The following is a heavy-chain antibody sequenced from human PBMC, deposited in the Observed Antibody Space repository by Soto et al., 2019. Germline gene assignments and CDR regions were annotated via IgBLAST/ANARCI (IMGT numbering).Heavy chain of an antibody. CDR3: VRDGTKTLRDWFDP. D-gene: IGHD1-1*01. V-gene: IGHV4-4*07. J-gene: IGHJ5*02. CDR2: IYATGTT. Sequence: LSLTCTVSGASISGFYWSWIRKSAGKGLEWIGRIYATGTTDYNPSLKSRVMMSVDTSKKQYSLKLRSVTAADTAVYYCVRDGTKTLRDWFDPWGQGISVTVSS. CDR1: GASISGFY.